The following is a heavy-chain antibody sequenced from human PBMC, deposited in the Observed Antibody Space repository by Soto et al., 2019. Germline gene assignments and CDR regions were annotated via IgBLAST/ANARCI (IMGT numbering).Heavy chain of an antibody. CDR3: AREGDLGGTRFDP. J-gene: IGHJ5*02. V-gene: IGHV3-30-3*01. Sequence: PGGSLRLSCAASGFTFSSYAMHWVRQAPGKGLEWVAVISYDGSNKYYADSVKGRFTISRDNSKNTLYLQMNSLRAEDTAVYYCAREGDLGGTRFDPWGKGTLVTVSS. CDR1: GFTFSSYA. CDR2: ISYDGSNK. D-gene: IGHD3-3*01.